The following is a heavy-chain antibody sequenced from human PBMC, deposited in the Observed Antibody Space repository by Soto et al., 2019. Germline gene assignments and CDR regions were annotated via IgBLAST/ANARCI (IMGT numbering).Heavy chain of an antibody. J-gene: IGHJ3*02. V-gene: IGHV4-59*02. CDR1: GGSVSSYY. CDR2: IYYSGST. Sequence: SETLSLTCTVSGGSVSSYYWSWIRQPPGKGPEWIAYIYYSGSTNYNPSLKSRVTISVDTSKNQFSLKLSSVTAADTAVYYCARDSGDYQGAFGIWGQGTMVTVSS. CDR3: ARDSGDYQGAFGI. D-gene: IGHD2-2*01.